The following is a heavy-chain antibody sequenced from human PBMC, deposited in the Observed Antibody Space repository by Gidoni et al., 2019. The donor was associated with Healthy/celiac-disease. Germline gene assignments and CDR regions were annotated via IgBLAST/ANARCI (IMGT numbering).Heavy chain of an antibody. CDR1: GFTFSSYG. CDR3: ARDPDGYGYYFDY. D-gene: IGHD6-13*01. Sequence: QVQLVESGGGVVQPGRSLRLSCAASGFTFSSYGMHWVRQAPGKGLGWVAVIWYDGSNKYYADSVKGRFTISRDNSKNTLYLQMNSLRAEDTAVYYCARDPDGYGYYFDYWGQGTLVTVSS. J-gene: IGHJ4*02. V-gene: IGHV3-33*01. CDR2: IWYDGSNK.